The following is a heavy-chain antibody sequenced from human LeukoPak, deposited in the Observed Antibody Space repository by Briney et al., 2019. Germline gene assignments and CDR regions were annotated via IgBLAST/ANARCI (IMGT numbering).Heavy chain of an antibody. CDR2: MNPNSGNT. Sequence: ASVKVSCKASGYTFTTYDINWVRQATGQGLEWMGWMNPNSGNTGYAQKFQGRVTLTRNTSIDTAYMELSSLRSEDTAVYYCASADQYSGYDSPDYWGQGTLVTVSS. D-gene: IGHD5-12*01. CDR1: GYTFTTYD. CDR3: ASADQYSGYDSPDY. V-gene: IGHV1-8*01. J-gene: IGHJ4*02.